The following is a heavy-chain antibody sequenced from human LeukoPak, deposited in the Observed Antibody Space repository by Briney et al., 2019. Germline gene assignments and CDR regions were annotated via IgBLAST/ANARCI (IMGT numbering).Heavy chain of an antibody. J-gene: IGHJ6*02. V-gene: IGHV3-21*01. CDR2: ISSSSSYI. CDR1: GFTFSSYS. CDR3: ARAVPAAIFAYGMDV. D-gene: IGHD2-2*01. Sequence: GGSLRLSCAASGFTFSSYSMNWVRQAPGKGLEWVSSISSSSSYIYYADSVKGRFTISRDNAKSSLYLQMNSLRAEDTAVYYCARAVPAAIFAYGMDVWGQGTTVTVSS.